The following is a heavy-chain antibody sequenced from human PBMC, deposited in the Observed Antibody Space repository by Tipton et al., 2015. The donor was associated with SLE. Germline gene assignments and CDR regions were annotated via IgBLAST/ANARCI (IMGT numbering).Heavy chain of an antibody. CDR3: ARVVYSFTDAFDI. V-gene: IGHV4-4*07. D-gene: IGHD6-13*01. CDR2: IYASGST. Sequence: TLSLTCTVSGGSISSYYWSWIRQPAGKGLEWIVRIYASGSTEYNPSLKSRVTIAVDSSKKQFSLRLSSLTAADTAVYYCARVVYSFTDAFDIWGQRTLAPLSS. J-gene: IGHJ3*02. CDR1: GGSISSYY.